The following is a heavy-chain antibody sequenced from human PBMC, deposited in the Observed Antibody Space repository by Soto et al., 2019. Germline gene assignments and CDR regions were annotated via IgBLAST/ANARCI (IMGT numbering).Heavy chain of an antibody. CDR1: GFTFSSYG. CDR3: ARDRGSGSYFPYFDY. V-gene: IGHV3-33*01. D-gene: IGHD1-26*01. J-gene: IGHJ4*02. Sequence: GGSLRLSCAASGFTFSSYGMHWVRQAPGKGLEWVAVIWYDGSNKYYADSVKGRFTISRDNSKNTLYLQMNSLRAEDTAVYYCARDRGSGSYFPYFDYWGQGTLVTVSS. CDR2: IWYDGSNK.